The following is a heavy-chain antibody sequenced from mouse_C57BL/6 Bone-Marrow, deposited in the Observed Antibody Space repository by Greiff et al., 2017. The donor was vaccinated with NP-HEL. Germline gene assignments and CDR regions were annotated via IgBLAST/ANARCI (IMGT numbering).Heavy chain of an antibody. J-gene: IGHJ1*03. Sequence: VQLQQSGTVLARPGASVKMSCKTSGYTFTSYWMHWVKQRPGQGLEWIGAIYPGNSDTSYNQKFKGKAKLTAVTSASTAYMELSSLTNEDSAVDYCARPYDYGDWYFDVWGTGTTVTVSS. CDR1: GYTFTSYW. D-gene: IGHD2-4*01. CDR3: ARPYDYGDWYFDV. CDR2: IYPGNSDT. V-gene: IGHV1-5*01.